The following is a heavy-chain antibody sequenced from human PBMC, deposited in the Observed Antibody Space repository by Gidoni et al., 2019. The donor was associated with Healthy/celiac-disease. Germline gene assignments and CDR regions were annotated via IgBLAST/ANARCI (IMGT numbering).Heavy chain of an antibody. Sequence: EVQLVESGGGLVQPGGSLRLSCAASGFTFSSYWMSWVRQAPGKGLEWVDNIKQDGREKYYVDSVKGRFTISRDNAKNSLYLQMNSLRAEDTAVYYCARDGPGFAYGMDVWGQGTTVTVSS. CDR3: ARDGPGFAYGMDV. CDR2: IKQDGREK. CDR1: GFTFSSYW. J-gene: IGHJ6*02. V-gene: IGHV3-7*01.